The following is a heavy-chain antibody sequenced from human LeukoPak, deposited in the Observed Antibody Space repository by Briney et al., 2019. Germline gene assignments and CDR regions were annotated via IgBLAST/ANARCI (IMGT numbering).Heavy chain of an antibody. CDR3: ARAGYSSGPNDY. J-gene: IGHJ4*02. CDR2: LNPNSGGT. V-gene: IGHV1-2*02. D-gene: IGHD6-19*01. CDR1: GYSFSGYY. Sequence: ASVKVSCKASGYSFSGYYMHWVRQAPGQGLEWMGWLNPNSGGTNYAQKFQGRVTMTRDTSISTAYMELSRLRSDDTAVYYCARAGYSSGPNDYWGQGTLVTVSS.